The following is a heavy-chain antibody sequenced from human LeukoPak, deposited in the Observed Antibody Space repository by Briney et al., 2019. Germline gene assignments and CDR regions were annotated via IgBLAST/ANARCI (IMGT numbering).Heavy chain of an antibody. CDR1: VFTFSSYW. CDR2: IKEDGSET. J-gene: IGHJ5*02. Sequence: GGSLRLSCAASVFTFSSYWMSWVRQAPGKGLEWVANIKEDGSETYYVDSVKGRFTISRDNAKNSLYLQMNSLGADDTAVYYCARNGAWGQGTLVTVSS. CDR3: ARNGA. V-gene: IGHV3-7*01. D-gene: IGHD3-10*01.